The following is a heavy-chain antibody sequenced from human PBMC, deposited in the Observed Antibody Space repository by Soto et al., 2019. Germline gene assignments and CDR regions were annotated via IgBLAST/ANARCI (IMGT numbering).Heavy chain of an antibody. Sequence: PSETLSLTCTVSGGCISGGGYYWSGIRQHPGKGLEWIGYIYYSPSTYYNPSLKSRFTISVDTSKNHFSLNLRSVTAADTTGDNSATGVQYYYASSGYNCWGQGTRV. V-gene: IGHV4-31*03. J-gene: IGHJ4*02. CDR3: ATGVQYYYASSGYNC. CDR2: IYYSPST. CDR1: GGCISGGGYY. D-gene: IGHD3-22*01.